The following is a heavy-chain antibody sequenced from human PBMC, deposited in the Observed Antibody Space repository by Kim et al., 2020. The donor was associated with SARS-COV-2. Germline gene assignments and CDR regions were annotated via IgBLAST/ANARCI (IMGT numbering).Heavy chain of an antibody. CDR2: FDPEDGET. CDR3: ATAFGLGLNWNYPVIDY. V-gene: IGHV1-24*01. Sequence: ASVKVSCKVSGYTLTELSMHWVRQAPGKGLEWMGGFDPEDGETIYAQKFQGRVTMTEDTSTDTAYMELSSLRSEDTAVYYCATAFGLGLNWNYPVIDYWGQGTLVTVSS. J-gene: IGHJ4*02. D-gene: IGHD1-7*01. CDR1: GYTLTELS.